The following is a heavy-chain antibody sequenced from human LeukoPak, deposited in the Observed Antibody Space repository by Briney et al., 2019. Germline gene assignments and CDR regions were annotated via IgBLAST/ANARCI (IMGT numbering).Heavy chain of an antibody. CDR1: GYSISSGYY. D-gene: IGHD4-23*01. J-gene: IGHJ3*02. Sequence: PSETLSLTCNVSGYSISSGYYWGWIRQPPGKGLQWIGTIYHSGSTYYNPSLKSRVTISVDTSKNQFSLKLRSVTAADTAVYYCARDPTVVTPEAVDIWGQGTKVTVSS. V-gene: IGHV4-38-2*02. CDR3: ARDPTVVTPEAVDI. CDR2: IYHSGST.